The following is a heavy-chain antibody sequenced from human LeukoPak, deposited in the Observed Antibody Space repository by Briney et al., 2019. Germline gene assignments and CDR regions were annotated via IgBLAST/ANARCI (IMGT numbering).Heavy chain of an antibody. J-gene: IGHJ4*02. V-gene: IGHV3-11*01. CDR2: ISSSGSTI. CDR1: GFTFSDYN. Sequence: GGSLRLSCAASGFTFSDYNMSLIRQAPGKGLEWVSYISSSGSTIYYADSVKGRFTISRDNAKNSLYLQMNSLRAEDTAVYYCARDFALAVAALGSFDYWGQGTLVTVSS. CDR3: ARDFALAVAALGSFDY. D-gene: IGHD6-19*01.